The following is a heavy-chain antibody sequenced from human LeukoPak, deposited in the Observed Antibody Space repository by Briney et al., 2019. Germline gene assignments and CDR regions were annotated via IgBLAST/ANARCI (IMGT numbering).Heavy chain of an antibody. D-gene: IGHD4-17*01. V-gene: IGHV4-4*07. Sequence: SETLSLTCTVSDGSISSYYWSWIRQPAGMGLEWIGRIYVTGSTNYNPSLKSRVTISVDSSTNHFSLRLTSVTAADTAIYYCAAMTTVTMYSYFFDSWGQGTLLTVSS. J-gene: IGHJ4*02. CDR2: IYVTGST. CDR3: AAMTTVTMYSYFFDS. CDR1: DGSISSYY.